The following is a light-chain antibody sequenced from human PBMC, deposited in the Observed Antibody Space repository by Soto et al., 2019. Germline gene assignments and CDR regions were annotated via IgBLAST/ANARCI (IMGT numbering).Light chain of an antibody. Sequence: QSVLTQPASVSGSPGQSITISCTGTSXDVGAYNYVSWYQQHPGKAPKLMIYEVSNRPSGVSNRFSGSKSVNTASLTISGLQAEDEADYYCTSYTRSSTYVFGTGTKVTVL. V-gene: IGLV2-14*01. CDR3: TSYTRSSTYV. CDR1: SXDVGAYNY. J-gene: IGLJ1*01. CDR2: EVS.